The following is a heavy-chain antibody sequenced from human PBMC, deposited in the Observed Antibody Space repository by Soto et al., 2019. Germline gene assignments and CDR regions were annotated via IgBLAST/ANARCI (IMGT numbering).Heavy chain of an antibody. CDR3: AHRDWAGCGATNCYFALVY. Sequence: EVQLLESGGGLVQPGGSLRLSCAASGFTFSSYAMSWVRQAPGKGLEWVSGISGGGGDTYYADSVKGRFTVSRDNSKNTLFLRMNSLRAEDTAIYYCAHRDWAGCGATNCYFALVYWGQGTLVTVSS. J-gene: IGHJ4*02. CDR2: ISGGGGDT. V-gene: IGHV3-23*01. CDR1: GFTFSSYA. D-gene: IGHD2-2*01.